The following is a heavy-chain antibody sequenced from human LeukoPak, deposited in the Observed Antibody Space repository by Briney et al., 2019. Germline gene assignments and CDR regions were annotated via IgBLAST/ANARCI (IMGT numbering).Heavy chain of an antibody. CDR2: IRSKANSYAT. D-gene: IGHD3-10*01. V-gene: IGHV3-73*01. CDR3: ARDRSLPPTPQTSPPYYFDY. CDR1: GFTFSGSA. Sequence: PGGSLRLSCAASGFTFSGSAMHWVRQASGKGLEWVGRIRSKANSYATAYAASVKGRFTISRDDSKNTAYLQMNSLRAEDTAVYYCARDRSLPPTPQTSPPYYFDYWGQGTLVTVSS. J-gene: IGHJ4*02.